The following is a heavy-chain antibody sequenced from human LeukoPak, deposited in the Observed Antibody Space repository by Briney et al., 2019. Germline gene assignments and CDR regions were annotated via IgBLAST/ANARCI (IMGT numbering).Heavy chain of an antibody. J-gene: IGHJ4*02. CDR1: GGSISSGGYY. Sequence: SQTLSLTCTVSGGSISSGGYYWSWIRQHPGKGLEWIGYIYYSGSTYYNPSLKSRVTISVDTSKNQFSLKLSSVTAADTAVYYCTRDSSINWGFFDYWGQGTLVTVSS. V-gene: IGHV4-31*03. D-gene: IGHD7-27*01. CDR2: IYYSGST. CDR3: TRDSSINWGFFDY.